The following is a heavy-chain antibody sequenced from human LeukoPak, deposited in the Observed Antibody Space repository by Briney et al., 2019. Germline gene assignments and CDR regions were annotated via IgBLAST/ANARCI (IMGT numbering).Heavy chain of an antibody. CDR1: GFTFGDYV. D-gene: IGHD3-3*01. CDR3: ARSARLMKGVVEVTALDD. CDR2: LSSSGSAF. Sequence: GGSLRLSCTASGFTFGDYVMSWVRQAPGKGLEWIAYLSSSGSAFSYADSVKGRFTIARDNAKNSVYLEMNSLRADDTAVYYCARSARLMKGVVEVTALDDWGQGTLVTVSS. J-gene: IGHJ4*02. V-gene: IGHV3-48*03.